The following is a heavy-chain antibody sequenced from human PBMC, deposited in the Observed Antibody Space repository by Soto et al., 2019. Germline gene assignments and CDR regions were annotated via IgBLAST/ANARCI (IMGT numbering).Heavy chain of an antibody. D-gene: IGHD2-2*01. J-gene: IGHJ4*02. CDR2: ISDSSSTI. CDR1: GFTFSNYA. V-gene: IGHV3-21*03. Sequence: GGSLRLSCAASGFTFSNYAMSWVRQAPGKGLEWVSVISDSSSTIYYADSVKGRFTISRDNAKNSLYLQMNNLKAEDTALYYCARDPYCGSNSCYYNYWGQGTLVTVSS. CDR3: ARDPYCGSNSCYYNY.